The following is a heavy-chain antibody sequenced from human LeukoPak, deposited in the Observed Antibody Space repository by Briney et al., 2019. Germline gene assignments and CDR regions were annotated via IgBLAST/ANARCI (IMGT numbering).Heavy chain of an antibody. CDR3: ARDPYCSGGSCYWRAYWYFDL. CDR2: IYYSGST. V-gene: IGHV4-30-4*01. CDR1: GASISSGDYS. D-gene: IGHD2-15*01. J-gene: IGHJ2*01. Sequence: SETLSLTCTVSGASISSGDYSWSWIRQPPGKGLEWIGYIYYSGSTYYNPSLKTRVTKSVDTSKIQFSLKLSSVTAADTAVYYCARDPYCSGGSCYWRAYWYFDLWGRGTLVTASS.